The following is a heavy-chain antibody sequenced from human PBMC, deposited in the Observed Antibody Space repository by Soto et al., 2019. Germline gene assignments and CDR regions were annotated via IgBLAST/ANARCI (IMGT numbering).Heavy chain of an antibody. Sequence: GESLKISCQTSGYTFSSNWIGWVRRMPGKGLEWMGIINPADSDIRYSPSFQGQVTISVDKSINTAYLQWSSLKASDTATYYCTRPQSSGWYNFWGQGTLVTVSS. CDR2: INPADSDI. V-gene: IGHV5-51*01. D-gene: IGHD3-22*01. CDR3: TRPQSSGWYNF. CDR1: GYTFSSNW. J-gene: IGHJ4*02.